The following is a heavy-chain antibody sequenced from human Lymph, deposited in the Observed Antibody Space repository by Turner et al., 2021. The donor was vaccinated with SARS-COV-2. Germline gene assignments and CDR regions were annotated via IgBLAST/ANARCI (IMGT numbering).Heavy chain of an antibody. J-gene: IGHJ6*02. Sequence: QVQLQESGPGLVRPSETLSLTCTVSGGSISSTSWIWIRQSPGRGLEWIGYFYKIGSIDYNPTLRSRVTISVDTSKNQLSLNLISVTAADTAVYYCARHQGSTSGYDHGMNVWGQGTAVIVSS. CDR3: ARHQGSTSGYDHGMNV. V-gene: IGHV4-59*08. CDR2: FYKIGSI. D-gene: IGHD1-1*01. CDR1: GGSISSTS.